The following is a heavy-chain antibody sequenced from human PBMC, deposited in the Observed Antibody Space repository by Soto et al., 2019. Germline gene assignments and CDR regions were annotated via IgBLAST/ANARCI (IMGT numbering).Heavy chain of an antibody. Sequence: GGSLGLSCEASGFTFSDHAMTWVGRAPGKGLEWVAAISDSVHGAVYADSVKGRFTISRDNSKNTLYLQMNSLRGEDTGVYYCARDTGSASSARLFDSWGQGNVVTASS. CDR1: GFTFSDHA. CDR3: ARDTGSASSARLFDS. J-gene: IGHJ4*02. CDR2: ISDSVHGA. V-gene: IGHV3-23*01. D-gene: IGHD1-1*01.